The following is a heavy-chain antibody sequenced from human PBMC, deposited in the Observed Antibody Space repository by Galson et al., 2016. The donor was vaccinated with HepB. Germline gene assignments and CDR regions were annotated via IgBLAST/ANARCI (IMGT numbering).Heavy chain of an antibody. J-gene: IGHJ4*02. CDR1: GGSISSINYY. D-gene: IGHD6-19*01. CDR2: IYYSGTT. V-gene: IGHV4-39*07. CDR3: ARGRGGSGSPFEH. Sequence: ETLSLTCTVSGGSISSINYYWGWIRQPPGKGLEWIGSIYYSGTTYHNPSLKSRVTISVDTFKNQFSLKMNSVTAADTAVYYCARGRGGSGSPFEHWGQGTLVPVSS.